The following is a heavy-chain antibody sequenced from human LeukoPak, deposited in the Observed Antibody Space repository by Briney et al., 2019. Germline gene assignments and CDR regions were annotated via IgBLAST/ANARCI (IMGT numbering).Heavy chain of an antibody. CDR3: ARVPYYYDSSGYYYFDY. CDR1: GGSMSYYY. D-gene: IGHD3-22*01. J-gene: IGHJ4*02. V-gene: IGHV4-59*12. CDR2: KYYDGNSGNT. Sequence: SETLSLTCTVSGGSMSYYYWTWIRQTPGKGLEWIGYKYYDGNSGNTNYNPSLESRVTISVDTSKNQFSLKLTSVTAADTAMYYCARVPYYYDSSGYYYFDYWGQGTLVTVSS.